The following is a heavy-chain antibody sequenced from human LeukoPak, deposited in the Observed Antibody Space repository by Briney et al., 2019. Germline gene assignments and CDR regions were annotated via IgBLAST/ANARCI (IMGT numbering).Heavy chain of an antibody. V-gene: IGHV4-34*01. CDR3: ARSLAVRGVPSFDY. J-gene: IGHJ4*02. D-gene: IGHD3-10*01. CDR1: GGSFSGYY. Sequence: SETLSLTCAVYGGSFSGYYWSWIRQPPGKGLEWIGEINHSGSTNYNPSLKSRVTISVDTSKNQFSLKLSSVTAADTAVYYCARSLAVRGVPSFDYWGQGTLVTVSS. CDR2: INHSGST.